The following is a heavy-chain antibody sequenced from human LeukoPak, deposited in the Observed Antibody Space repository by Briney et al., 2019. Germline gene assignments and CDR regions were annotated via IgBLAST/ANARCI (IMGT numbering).Heavy chain of an antibody. CDR3: ARGGTIFGVVPFDY. CDR1: GFTFSSYA. J-gene: IGHJ4*02. Sequence: GGSLRLSCAASGFTFSSYAMHWVRQAPGKGLEWVAVISYDGSNKYYADSVKGRFTISRDNSKNTLYLQMNSLRAEDTAVYYCARGGTIFGVVPFDYWGQGTLVTVSS. V-gene: IGHV3-30-3*01. CDR2: ISYDGSNK. D-gene: IGHD3-3*01.